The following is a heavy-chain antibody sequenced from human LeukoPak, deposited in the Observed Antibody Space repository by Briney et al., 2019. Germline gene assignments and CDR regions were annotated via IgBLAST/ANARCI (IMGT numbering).Heavy chain of an antibody. Sequence: SETLSLTCTISGHSISTNYYWSWIRQPAGKGLEWIGRIYTSGSTNYNPSLKSRVTISVDTSKNQFSLKLSSVTAADTAVYYCARGGGKRWLQYGDFDYWGQGTLVTVSS. CDR1: GHSISTNYY. V-gene: IGHV4-61*02. CDR2: IYTSGST. J-gene: IGHJ4*02. D-gene: IGHD5-24*01. CDR3: ARGGGKRWLQYGDFDY.